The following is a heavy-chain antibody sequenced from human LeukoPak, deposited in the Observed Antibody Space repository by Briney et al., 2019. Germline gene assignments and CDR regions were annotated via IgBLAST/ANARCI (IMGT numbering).Heavy chain of an antibody. CDR3: ARDGGGDASGYYFSDYFDH. D-gene: IGHD3-22*01. V-gene: IGHV3-23*01. J-gene: IGHJ4*02. CDR2: ISGSGGST. CDR1: GFTFSSYA. Sequence: GGSLRLSCAASGFTFSSYAMSWVRQAPGKGLEWVSAISGSGGSTYYADSVKGRFTISRDNSKNTLYLEMKSLRAEDTAVYFCARDGGGDASGYYFSDYFDHWGQGTLVTVSS.